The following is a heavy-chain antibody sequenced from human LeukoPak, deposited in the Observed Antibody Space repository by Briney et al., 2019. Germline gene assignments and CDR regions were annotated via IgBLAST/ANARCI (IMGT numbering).Heavy chain of an antibody. V-gene: IGHV3-15*01. D-gene: IGHD2-2*01. CDR2: IKSKTDGETT. CDR3: TKERYCASTTCPGAFDL. Sequence: GGSLRLSCAASGITLTYDWMSWVRQAPGTGLEWVGRIKSKTDGETTDYAAPVKGRFTVSRDDSKNMVALQMNSLKTEDTAVYYCTKERYCASTTCPGAFDLWGQGTMVTVSS. CDR1: GITLTYDW. J-gene: IGHJ3*01.